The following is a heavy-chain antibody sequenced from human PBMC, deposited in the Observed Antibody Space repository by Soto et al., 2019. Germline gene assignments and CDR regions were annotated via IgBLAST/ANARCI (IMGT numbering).Heavy chain of an antibody. D-gene: IGHD2-2*02. Sequence: PGGSLRLSCAASGFTFSSYSMNWVRQAPGKGLEWVSYISSSSSTIYYADSVKGRFTISRDNAKNSLYLQMNSLRAEDTAVYYCAREGRCSSTSCYSPWFDPWGQGTLVTVSS. CDR1: GFTFSSYS. CDR3: AREGRCSSTSCYSPWFDP. CDR2: ISSSSSTI. V-gene: IGHV3-48*01. J-gene: IGHJ5*02.